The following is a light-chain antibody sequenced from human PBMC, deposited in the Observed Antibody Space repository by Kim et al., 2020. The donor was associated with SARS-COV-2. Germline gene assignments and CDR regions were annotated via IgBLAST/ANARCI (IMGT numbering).Light chain of an antibody. CDR2: GAS. CDR3: QQYGSSPPWT. J-gene: IGKJ1*01. V-gene: IGKV3-20*01. Sequence: PGERATLSCRASQSVSSSYSAWYQQKAGQAPRLLIYGASSRATGIPDRFSGSASGTDFTLTSSRLEPEDFAVYYCQQYGSSPPWTFGQGTKVDIK. CDR1: QSVSSSY.